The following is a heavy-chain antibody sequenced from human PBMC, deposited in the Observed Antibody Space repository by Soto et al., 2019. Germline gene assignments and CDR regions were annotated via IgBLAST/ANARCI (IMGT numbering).Heavy chain of an antibody. CDR1: GGSISSGGHY. Sequence: SETLSLTCSVSGGSISSGGHYWSWIRQHPGKGLEWIAYIYYSGSTYYNPSLKSRVTISVDTSKNQFSLNLNSVTAADTAVYYCARSQRVGDWARPFYYYGMDVWGQGXTVTVYS. CDR2: IYYSGST. J-gene: IGHJ6*02. V-gene: IGHV4-31*03. D-gene: IGHD3-10*01. CDR3: ARSQRVGDWARPFYYYGMDV.